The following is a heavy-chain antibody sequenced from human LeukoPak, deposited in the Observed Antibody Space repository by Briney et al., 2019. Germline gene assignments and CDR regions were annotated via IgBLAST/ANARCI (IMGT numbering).Heavy chain of an antibody. D-gene: IGHD3-10*01. V-gene: IGHV3-30-3*01. CDR1: GFTFSSYA. Sequence: PGRSLRLSCAASGFTFSSYAMHWVRQAPGKGLEWVAVISYDGSNKYYADSVKGRFTISRDNSKNTLYLQMSSLRAEDTAVYYCARSSGGGSYFDYWGQGTLVTVSS. CDR2: ISYDGSNK. J-gene: IGHJ4*02. CDR3: ARSSGGGSYFDY.